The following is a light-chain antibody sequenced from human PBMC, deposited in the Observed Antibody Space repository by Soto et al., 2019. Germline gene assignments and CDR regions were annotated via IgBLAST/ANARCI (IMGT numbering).Light chain of an antibody. J-gene: IGLJ1*01. V-gene: IGLV2-14*03. Sequence: QSALTQPASVSGSPGQSITISCTGTSSDIGDNNYVSWYQQHPGKAPKLIIYDVSDRPSGVSNRFSGSKSSNTASLTISGLQDEDEADYYCSSYTSTPTYVFGPGTKVTVL. CDR1: SSDIGDNNY. CDR2: DVS. CDR3: SSYTSTPTYV.